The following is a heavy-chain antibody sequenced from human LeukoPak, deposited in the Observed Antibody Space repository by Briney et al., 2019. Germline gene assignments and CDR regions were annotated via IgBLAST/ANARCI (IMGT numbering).Heavy chain of an antibody. CDR3: AREGLGSSGWYYYYYYMDV. CDR2: ISPNSGGT. Sequence: ASVKVSCKASGYTFTGYYMHWVRQAPGQGLEWMGWISPNSGGTNYAQKLQGRVTMTTDTSTSTAYMELRSLRSDDTAVYYCAREGLGSSGWYYYYYYMDVWGKGTTVTVSS. CDR1: GYTFTGYY. D-gene: IGHD6-19*01. J-gene: IGHJ6*03. V-gene: IGHV1-2*02.